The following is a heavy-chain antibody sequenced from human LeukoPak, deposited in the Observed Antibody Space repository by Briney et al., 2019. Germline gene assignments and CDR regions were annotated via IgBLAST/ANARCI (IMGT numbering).Heavy chain of an antibody. J-gene: IGHJ3*02. CDR1: GFTFHDYA. Sequence: GGSLRLSCAASGFTFHDYAMHWVRQVPGKGLEWVSGITWNSGSVLYADSVRGRFTISRDNAKDSLYLQMNSLRPEDMAFYYCAKGLGVASLIVDALDMWGQGTMVTV. D-gene: IGHD3/OR15-3a*01. CDR2: ITWNSGSV. V-gene: IGHV3-9*03. CDR3: AKGLGVASLIVDALDM.